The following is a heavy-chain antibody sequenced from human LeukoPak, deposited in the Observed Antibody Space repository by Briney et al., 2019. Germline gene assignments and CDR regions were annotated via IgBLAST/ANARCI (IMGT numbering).Heavy chain of an antibody. Sequence: GGSLRLSCAASGFTCDDYAMHWVRQAPGKGLEWVSLISWDGGSTYYADSVKGRFTISRDNSKNSLYLQMNSLRAEDTALYYCAKDSSSWYVAPKTSYYYYGMDVWGKGTTVTVSS. J-gene: IGHJ6*04. CDR2: ISWDGGST. D-gene: IGHD6-13*01. CDR3: AKDSSSWYVAPKTSYYYYGMDV. V-gene: IGHV3-43D*04. CDR1: GFTCDDYA.